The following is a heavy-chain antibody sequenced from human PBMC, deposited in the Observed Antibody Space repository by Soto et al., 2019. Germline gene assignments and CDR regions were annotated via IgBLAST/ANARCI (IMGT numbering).Heavy chain of an antibody. Sequence: EVQLVESGGGLVQPGGSLRLSCAASGFTFSSYSMNWVRQAPGKGLEWVSYISSSSSTIYYADSVKGRFTISRDNAKNSLYLQMNSLRDADTAVYYCARDYYNSSGYYYEAAFDIWGQGTMVTVSS. CDR1: GFTFSSYS. CDR2: ISSSSSTI. D-gene: IGHD3-22*01. J-gene: IGHJ3*02. CDR3: ARDYYNSSGYYYEAAFDI. V-gene: IGHV3-48*02.